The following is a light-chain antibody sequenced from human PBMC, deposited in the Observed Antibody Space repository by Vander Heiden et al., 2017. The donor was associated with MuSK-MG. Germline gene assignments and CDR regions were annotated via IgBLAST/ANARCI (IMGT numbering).Light chain of an antibody. CDR3: MQALQTPIT. V-gene: IGKV2-28*01. Sequence: DIVMTQSPLSLPVTPGEPASISCRSSQSLLHSNGYNYLDWYLQKPGQSPQLLMYLSSNRASGVPDRFSGSGSGTDFTLKISRVEAEDVGFYYCMQALQTPITFGQGTRLEIK. CDR2: LSS. J-gene: IGKJ5*01. CDR1: QSLLHSNGYNY.